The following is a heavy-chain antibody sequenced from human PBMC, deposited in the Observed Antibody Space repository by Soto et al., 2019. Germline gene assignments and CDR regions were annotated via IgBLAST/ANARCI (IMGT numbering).Heavy chain of an antibody. J-gene: IGHJ4*02. CDR1: GGSISSGGYY. CDR3: ARVRNSRDIDY. D-gene: IGHD3-22*01. CDR2: IYYRGST. V-gene: IGHV4-31*03. Sequence: SETLSLTCTVSGGSISSGGYYWSWIRQHPGKGLEWIGYIYYRGSTTYNPSLRSRVTISIDASKKYFSLRLNSVTAADTAVYYCARVRNSRDIDYWGQGIRVTVS.